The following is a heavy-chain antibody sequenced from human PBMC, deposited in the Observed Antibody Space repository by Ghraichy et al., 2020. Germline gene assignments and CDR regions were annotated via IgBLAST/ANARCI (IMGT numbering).Heavy chain of an antibody. CDR1: GGSISSYY. J-gene: IGHJ5*02. Sequence: ETLSLTCTVSGGSISSYYWSWIRQPPGKGLEWIGYIYYSGSTNYNPSLKSRVTISVDTSKNQFSLKLSSVTAADTAVYYCARASVGYCSGGSCTRWFDPWGQGTLVTVSS. D-gene: IGHD2-15*01. CDR2: IYYSGST. V-gene: IGHV4-59*01. CDR3: ARASVGYCSGGSCTRWFDP.